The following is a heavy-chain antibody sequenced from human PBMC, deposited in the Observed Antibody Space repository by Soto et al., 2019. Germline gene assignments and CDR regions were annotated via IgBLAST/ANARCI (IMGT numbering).Heavy chain of an antibody. CDR3: ARAARRGDNWFDP. D-gene: IGHD6-6*01. J-gene: IGHJ5*02. CDR1: GGSISSGGYY. Sequence: QVQLQESGPGLVKPSQTLSLTCTVSGGSISSGGYYWSWIRQHPGKGLEWIGDIYYSGSTYYNPPLKSRVTISVDTSKNQFSLKLSSVTAADTAVYYCARAARRGDNWFDPWGQGTLVTVSS. CDR2: IYYSGST. V-gene: IGHV4-31*03.